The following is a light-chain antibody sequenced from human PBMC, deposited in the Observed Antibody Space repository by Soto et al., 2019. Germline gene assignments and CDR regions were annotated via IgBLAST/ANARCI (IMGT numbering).Light chain of an antibody. V-gene: IGKV1-27*01. CDR1: RAIRNY. J-gene: IGKJ4*01. CDR2: AAS. Sequence: IQMTQSPSSLSASVGDRVTITCRASRAIRNYLAWYQQKPGQVPKLLIYAASTLHSGVPSRFSGSGSETDFTLSISSLQPEDVATYYCQKYNGAPLAFGGGTKVEI. CDR3: QKYNGAPLA.